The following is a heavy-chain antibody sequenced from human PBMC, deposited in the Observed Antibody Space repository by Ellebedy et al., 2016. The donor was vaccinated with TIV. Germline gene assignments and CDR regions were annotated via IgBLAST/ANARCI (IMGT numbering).Heavy chain of an antibody. Sequence: SETLSLTXSVSGVSISSGSYYWTWVRQPAGKGLEWIGRFYTTGATNYNPSLSSRVTMSLDASQNHFSLTLRSVTAADTAKYYCARGIVSAGTPYFDSWGQGTLVTVSS. CDR1: GVSISSGSYY. CDR3: ARGIVSAGTPYFDS. J-gene: IGHJ4*02. D-gene: IGHD1-1*01. V-gene: IGHV4-61*02. CDR2: FYTTGAT.